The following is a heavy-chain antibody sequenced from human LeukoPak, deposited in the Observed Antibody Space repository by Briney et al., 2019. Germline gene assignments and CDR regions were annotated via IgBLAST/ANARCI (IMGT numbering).Heavy chain of an antibody. V-gene: IGHV3-30*02. CDR1: GFAFSSYG. J-gene: IGHJ4*02. CDR3: AKDRVSSSWLDY. Sequence: GGSLRLSCAASGFAFSSYGMHWVRQAPGKGLEWVAFIRYDGSNKYYADSVKGRFTISRDNSKNTLYLQTNSLRAEDTAVYYCAKDRVSSSWLDYWGQGTLVTVSS. D-gene: IGHD6-13*01. CDR2: IRYDGSNK.